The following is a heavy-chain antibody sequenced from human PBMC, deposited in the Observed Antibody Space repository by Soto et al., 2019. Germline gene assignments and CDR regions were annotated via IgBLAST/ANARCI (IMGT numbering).Heavy chain of an antibody. V-gene: IGHV3-23*01. CDR3: AKAQIPYSGYFL. J-gene: IGHJ4*02. D-gene: IGHD5-12*01. Sequence: PEWSLRLSCAASGFTLSSYAMSWVRQAPGKGLEWVSAISGSGGSTYYADSVKGRFTISRDNSKNTLYLQMNSLRAEDTAVYYCAKAQIPYSGYFLWGQGTLVTVSS. CDR2: ISGSGGST. CDR1: GFTLSSYA.